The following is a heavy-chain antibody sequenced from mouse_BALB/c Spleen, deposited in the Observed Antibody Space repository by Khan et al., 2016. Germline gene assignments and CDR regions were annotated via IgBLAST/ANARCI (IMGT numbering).Heavy chain of an antibody. CDR3: VRHYYGSSYYFDY. CDR1: GDSITSGY. Sequence: EVQLQESGPSLVKPSQTLSLTCSVTGDSITSGYWNWIRKFPGNKLEYMGYISYSGSTYYNPSLKSRISITRDTSKNQYYLQLNSVTTEDTATYYWVRHYYGSSYYFDYWGQGTTLTVSS. CDR2: ISYSGST. J-gene: IGHJ2*01. D-gene: IGHD1-1*01. V-gene: IGHV3-8*02.